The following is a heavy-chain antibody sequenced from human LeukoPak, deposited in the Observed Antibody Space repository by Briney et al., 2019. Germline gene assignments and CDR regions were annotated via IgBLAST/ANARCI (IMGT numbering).Heavy chain of an antibody. D-gene: IGHD6-13*01. J-gene: IGHJ4*02. Sequence: GASVKVSCKASGGTFSSYAISWVRQAPGQGLEWMGGIIPIFGTANYAQKFQGRVTITADESTSTAYTELSSLRSEDTAVYYCARDRPSIAAAGTTFDYWGQGTLVTVSS. CDR3: ARDRPSIAAAGTTFDY. CDR1: GGTFSSYA. V-gene: IGHV1-69*13. CDR2: IIPIFGTA.